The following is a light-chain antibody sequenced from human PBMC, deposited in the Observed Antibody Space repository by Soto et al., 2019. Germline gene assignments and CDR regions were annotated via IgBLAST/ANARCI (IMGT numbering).Light chain of an antibody. CDR3: ASWDDSLSGHFV. Sequence: QSVLTQPPSASGTPGQRVTVSCSGSNSNIGSNNVNWYQQLPGAAPKLLIYSSNQRPSGVPVRFSASKSGTSASLAISGLQSEDEADYYCASWDDSLSGHFVFGTGTKVTV. V-gene: IGLV1-44*01. CDR1: NSNIGSNN. J-gene: IGLJ1*01. CDR2: SSN.